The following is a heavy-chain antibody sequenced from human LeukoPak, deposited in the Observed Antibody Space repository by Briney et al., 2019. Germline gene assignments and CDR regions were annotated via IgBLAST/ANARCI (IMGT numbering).Heavy chain of an antibody. CDR2: ISYDGSNK. CDR1: GFTFSSYA. J-gene: IGHJ3*02. D-gene: IGHD3-10*02. Sequence: GGSLRLSCAASGFTFSSYAMHWVRQAPGKGLEWVAVISYDGSNKYYADSVKGRFTISRDNSKNTLYLQMNSLRAEDTAVYYCARDSLPSMFRDAFDIWGQGTMVTVSS. V-gene: IGHV3-30*04. CDR3: ARDSLPSMFRDAFDI.